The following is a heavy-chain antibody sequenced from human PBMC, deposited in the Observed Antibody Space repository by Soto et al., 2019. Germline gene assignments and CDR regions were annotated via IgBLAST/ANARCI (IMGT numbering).Heavy chain of an antibody. CDR1: GYSFTSYW. V-gene: IGHV5-10-1*01. Sequence: PGESLKISCKGSGYSFTSYWISWVRQMPGKGLEWMGRIDPSDSYTNYSPSFQGHVTISADKSISTAYLQWSSLKASDTAMYYCASKEYCSSTSCKKGMDVWGQGTTVTVSS. CDR3: ASKEYCSSTSCKKGMDV. J-gene: IGHJ6*02. CDR2: IDPSDSYT. D-gene: IGHD2-2*01.